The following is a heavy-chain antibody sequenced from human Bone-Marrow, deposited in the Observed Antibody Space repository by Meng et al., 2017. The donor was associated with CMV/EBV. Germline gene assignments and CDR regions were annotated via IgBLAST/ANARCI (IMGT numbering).Heavy chain of an antibody. V-gene: IGHV3-74*01. CDR3: GREPMGAAYY. D-gene: IGHD2-15*01. CDR2: IKSDGSTT. J-gene: IGHJ4*01. Sequence: GGSLRLSCAASGFTFSTYWMHWVRQAPGKGLMWVSRIKSDGSTTNYADSVEGRFTISRDNAKNTVYLQMNSLRAEDTGVYYCGREPMGAAYYWGQGTLVTVPS. CDR1: GFTFSTYW.